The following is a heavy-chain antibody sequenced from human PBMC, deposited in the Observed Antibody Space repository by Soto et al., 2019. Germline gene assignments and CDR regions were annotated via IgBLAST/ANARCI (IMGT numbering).Heavy chain of an antibody. Sequence: SETLSLTCTVSGGSISSYYWSWIRQPAGKGLEWIGRIYTSGSTNYNPSLKSRVTMSVDTSKNQFSLKLSSVTAADTAVYYGARDWRRHSAVGDGDWFDPWGQGTLVTVSS. D-gene: IGHD2-21*01. CDR1: GGSISSYY. CDR2: IYTSGST. CDR3: ARDWRRHSAVGDGDWFDP. J-gene: IGHJ5*02. V-gene: IGHV4-4*07.